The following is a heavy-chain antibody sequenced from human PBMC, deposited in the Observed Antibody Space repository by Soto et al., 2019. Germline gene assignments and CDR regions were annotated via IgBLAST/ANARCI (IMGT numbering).Heavy chain of an antibody. Sequence: QVQLVQSGAEVKKPGASVKVSCKASGYTFTSYDINWVRQATGQGLEWMGWMNPNSGNTGYAQKFQGRVTMTRNTSIITAYMELSRLRSEDTAVYYCARGPPPVGAIYFDYWGQGTLVTVSS. D-gene: IGHD1-26*01. CDR3: ARGPPPVGAIYFDY. CDR1: GYTFTSYD. CDR2: MNPNSGNT. J-gene: IGHJ4*02. V-gene: IGHV1-8*01.